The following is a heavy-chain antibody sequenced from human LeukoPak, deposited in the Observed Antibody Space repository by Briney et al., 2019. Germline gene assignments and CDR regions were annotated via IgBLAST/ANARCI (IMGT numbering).Heavy chain of an antibody. V-gene: IGHV3-30-3*01. D-gene: IGHD1-26*01. CDR1: GFSFRDYA. J-gene: IGHJ4*02. Sequence: GGSLRLTCAASGFSFRDYAISWGRQAPGKGLEWVAVISFDGSNKYSADSVKGRFTISRDNSMNTLYLQMNSLRPEDTAVYYCARDVGSGSYLDYWGQGTLVTVSS. CDR2: ISFDGSNK. CDR3: ARDVGSGSYLDY.